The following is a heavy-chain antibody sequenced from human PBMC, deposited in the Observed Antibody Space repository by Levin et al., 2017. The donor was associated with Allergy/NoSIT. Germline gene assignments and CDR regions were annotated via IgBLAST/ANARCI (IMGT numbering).Heavy chain of an antibody. D-gene: IGHD3-10*01. CDR1: GFTFEDYA. Sequence: GGSLRLSCAASGFTFEDYAMHWVRQAPGKGLEWVSCISWNSGVIGYADSVKGRFTISRDNAKNSLYLQMNRLRPEDTAFDYCAKDKRGGSKGTYYLDSWGQGTLVTVSS. CDR3: AKDKRGGSKGTYYLDS. CDR2: ISWNSGVI. V-gene: IGHV3-9*01. J-gene: IGHJ4*02.